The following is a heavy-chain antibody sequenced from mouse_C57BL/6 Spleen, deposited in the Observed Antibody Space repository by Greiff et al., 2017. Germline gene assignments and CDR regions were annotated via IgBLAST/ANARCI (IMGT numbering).Heavy chain of an antibody. V-gene: IGHV1-26*01. Sequence: EVQLQQSGPELVKPGASVKISCKASGYTFTDYYMNWVKQSHGKSLEWIGDINPNNGGTSYNQKFKGKATLTVDKSSSTAYMELRSLTSEDSAVYYCARWGNYYGTVLRGYFDVWGTGTTVTVSS. CDR2: INPNNGGT. CDR1: GYTFTDYY. CDR3: ARWGNYYGTVLRGYFDV. D-gene: IGHD1-1*01. J-gene: IGHJ1*03.